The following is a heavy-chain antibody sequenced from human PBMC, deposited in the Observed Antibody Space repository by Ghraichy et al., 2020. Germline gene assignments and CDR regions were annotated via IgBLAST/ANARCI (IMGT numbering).Heavy chain of an antibody. CDR3: ARDFAYKRFDY. CDR1: GITFNSSW. CDR2: MNPDGSQR. Sequence: GGSLRLSCAGSGITFNSSWINWIRQPPGKGLEWVASMNPDGSQRYFADSVNGRFNISKDNAKNSLYLQMNSLRVEDAAVYFCARDFAYKRFDYWGHGTLVTVSS. J-gene: IGHJ4*01. D-gene: IGHD5-24*01. V-gene: IGHV3-7*01.